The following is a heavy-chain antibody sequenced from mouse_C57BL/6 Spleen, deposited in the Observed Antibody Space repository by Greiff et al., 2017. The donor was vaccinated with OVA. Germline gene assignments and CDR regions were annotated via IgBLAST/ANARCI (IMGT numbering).Heavy chain of an antibody. J-gene: IGHJ3*01. CDR1: GYAFTNYL. D-gene: IGHD1-1*01. Sequence: QVQLQQSGAELVRPGTSVKMSCKASGYAFTNYLIEWVKQRPGQGLEWIGVINPGSGGTNYNEKFKGKATLTADKSSSTAYMQLSSLTSEDSAVYFCARELQAYWGQGTLVTVSA. CDR2: INPGSGGT. V-gene: IGHV1-54*01. CDR3: ARELQAY.